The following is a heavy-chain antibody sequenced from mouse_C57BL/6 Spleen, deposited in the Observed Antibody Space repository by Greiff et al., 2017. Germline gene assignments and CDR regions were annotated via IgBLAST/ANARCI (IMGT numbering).Heavy chain of an antibody. Sequence: EVKLMESGGDLVKPGGSLKLSCAASGFTFSSYGMSWVRQTPDKRLEWVATISSGGSYTYYPASVKGRFTISRDNAKNTLYLQMSSLKSEDTAMYYCARRRDSSGSYFDYWGQGTTLTVSS. D-gene: IGHD3-2*02. V-gene: IGHV5-6*02. CDR1: GFTFSSYG. CDR3: ARRRDSSGSYFDY. CDR2: ISSGGSYT. J-gene: IGHJ2*01.